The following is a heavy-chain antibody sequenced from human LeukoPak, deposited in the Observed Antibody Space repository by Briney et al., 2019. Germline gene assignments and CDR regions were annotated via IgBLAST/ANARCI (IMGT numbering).Heavy chain of an antibody. CDR1: GGSISSYY. D-gene: IGHD1-26*01. CDR2: IYYSGST. J-gene: IGHJ6*02. CDR3: ARGGPYFYYYYGMDV. Sequence: SETLSLTCTVSGGSISSYYWSWIRQPPGKGLEWIGYIYYSGSTNYNPSLKSRVTISVDTSKNQFSLKLSSVTAADTAVYYCARGGPYFYYYYGMDVWGQGTTVTVSS. V-gene: IGHV4-59*08.